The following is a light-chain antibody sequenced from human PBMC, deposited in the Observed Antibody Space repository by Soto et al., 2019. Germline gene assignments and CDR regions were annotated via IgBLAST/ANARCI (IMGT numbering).Light chain of an antibody. CDR1: SGNIGSNY. Sequence: NLMLTQPHSVSESPGKTVTISCTRSSGNIGSNYVQWYQQRPGSAPTTLIYEDDQRPSGVPDRFSGSIDRSSNSASLTISGLKTEDEADYYCQSYDSSTPVVFGGGTKVTVL. V-gene: IGLV6-57*04. CDR2: EDD. CDR3: QSYDSSTPVV. J-gene: IGLJ2*01.